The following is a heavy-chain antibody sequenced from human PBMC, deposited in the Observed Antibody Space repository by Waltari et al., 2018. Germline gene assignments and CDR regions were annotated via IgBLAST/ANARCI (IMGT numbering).Heavy chain of an antibody. V-gene: IGHV3-20*04. D-gene: IGHD3-22*01. CDR1: GFTFDDYG. CDR3: ARDPGYYDSSGYYDY. J-gene: IGHJ4*02. Sequence: EVQLVESGGGVVRPGGSLRLSCAASGFTFDDYGLSWVRKAPGKGVGGVFGINLNGVSTGYADSVKGRFTISRDNAKNSLYLQMNSLRAEDTALYYCARDPGYYDSSGYYDYWGQGTLVTVSS. CDR2: INLNGVST.